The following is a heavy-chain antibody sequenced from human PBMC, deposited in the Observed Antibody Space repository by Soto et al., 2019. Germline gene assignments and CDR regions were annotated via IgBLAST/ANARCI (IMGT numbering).Heavy chain of an antibody. CDR1: GGSISSSNYY. J-gene: IGHJ6*02. D-gene: IGHD2-2*01. CDR2: IYYSGNT. Sequence: SETLSLTCTVSGGSISSSNYYWGWIRQPPGKGLEWIGSIYYSGNTYYNPSLKSRVTMSVDTSKNQFSLKLSSVTAADTAVYYCTRLGGYCSTTGCYGYYAMDVWGQGTTVTVSS. V-gene: IGHV4-39*01. CDR3: TRLGGYCSTTGCYGYYAMDV.